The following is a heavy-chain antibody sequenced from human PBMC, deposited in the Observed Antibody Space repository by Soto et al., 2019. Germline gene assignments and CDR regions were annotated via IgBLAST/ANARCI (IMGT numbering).Heavy chain of an antibody. CDR1: GYTFTSYG. V-gene: IGHV1-18*01. CDR3: AREGYCISTSCRHYDYYIMDL. D-gene: IGHD2-2*01. J-gene: IGHJ6*02. Sequence: ASVKVSCKASGYTFTSYGISWVRQSPGQGLEWMGWISAYNGNTNYAQKLQGRVTMTTDTSTSTAYMELRSLRSDDTAVYYCAREGYCISTSCRHYDYYIMDLWGQGTTVTVSS. CDR2: ISAYNGNT.